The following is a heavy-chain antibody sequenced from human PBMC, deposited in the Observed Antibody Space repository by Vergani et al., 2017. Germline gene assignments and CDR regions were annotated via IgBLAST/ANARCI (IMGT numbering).Heavy chain of an antibody. D-gene: IGHD2/OR15-2a*01. J-gene: IGHJ4*02. CDR3: ARFIVGCNRTNFFADH. CDR2: IDPNSVDT. CDR1: GFTFTSYH. V-gene: IGHV1-2*06. Sequence: QVQLVQSGAEVKKPGASVRVSCKASGFTFTSYHIHWVRQAPGQGLDWLGRIDPNSVDTSYSQRFQDRVTITRDTSINTAYMEMTRLRPDDTAIYYCARFIVGCNRTNFFADHWGQGTLVTVSS.